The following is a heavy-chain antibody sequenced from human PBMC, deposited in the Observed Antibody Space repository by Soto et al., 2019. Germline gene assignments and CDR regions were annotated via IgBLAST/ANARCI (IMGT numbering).Heavy chain of an antibody. V-gene: IGHV1-69*06. D-gene: IGHD1-20*01. CDR3: ARAPNWTYQPNRY. CDR1: GGAFHSSA. Sequence: SVKVSCKVSGGAFHSSALNWVRQAPGQGLEWIGGIIPMSDSPNYAQEFQGRVTIIADISTTTAYMEVRSLRSDDTAVYYCARAPNWTYQPNRYWGQGNLVAV. CDR2: IIPMSDSP. J-gene: IGHJ4*02.